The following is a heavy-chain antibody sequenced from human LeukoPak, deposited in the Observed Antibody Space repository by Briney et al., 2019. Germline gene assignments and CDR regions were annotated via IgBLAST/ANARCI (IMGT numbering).Heavy chain of an antibody. CDR2: IYSGDST. V-gene: IGHV3-53*04. CDR1: GFTVSSNY. D-gene: IGHD1-26*01. J-gene: IGHJ3*02. CDR3: AREVLVGATTYAFDI. Sequence: PGGSLRLSCAASGFTVSSNYMSWVRQAPGKGLEWVSVIYSGDSTYYADSVMGRFTISRHNSKNTLYLQMNSLRAEDTAVYYCAREVLVGATTYAFDIWGQGTMVTVSS.